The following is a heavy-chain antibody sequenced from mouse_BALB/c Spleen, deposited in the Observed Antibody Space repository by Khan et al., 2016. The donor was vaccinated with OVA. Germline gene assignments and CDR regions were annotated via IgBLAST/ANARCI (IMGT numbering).Heavy chain of an antibody. CDR2: IYPGTNNT. D-gene: IGHD3-2*02. Sequence: QVQLKESGAELVRPGASVNLSCKTSGYIFTSYWIHWAKQRSGQGLEWIARIYPGTNNTYYNEKLKDKATLTADKSSSTVYMQLSSLKSEDSAVYFCAREEALYYFDYWGQGTTLTVSS. CDR3: AREEALYYFDY. V-gene: IGHV1-76*01. CDR1: GYIFTSYW. J-gene: IGHJ2*01.